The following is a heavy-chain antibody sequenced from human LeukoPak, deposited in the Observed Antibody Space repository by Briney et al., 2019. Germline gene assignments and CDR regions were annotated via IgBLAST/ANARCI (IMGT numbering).Heavy chain of an antibody. CDR3: ASRGGSSWYFDY. D-gene: IGHD6-13*01. CDR2: IYYSGSS. V-gene: IGHV4-59*08. J-gene: IGHJ4*02. Sequence: PSETLSLTCTVSGGSISTYYWSWIRQPPGEGLEWIGYIYYSGSSNYNPSLKSRVTISVDTSKSQFSLKLSSVTAADTAVYYCASRGGSSWYFDYWGQGTLVTVSS. CDR1: GGSISTYY.